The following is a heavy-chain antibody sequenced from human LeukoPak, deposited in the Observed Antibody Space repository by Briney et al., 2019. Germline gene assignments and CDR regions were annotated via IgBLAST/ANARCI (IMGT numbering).Heavy chain of an antibody. CDR1: GDSISDYY. J-gene: IGHJ4*02. CDR3: ARDWELGY. Sequence: SETLSLTCTLSGDSISDYYWNWIRQAPGKGLEWIGYYYSGSTSYNPTLEARVTISFDTSKKQFSLKLRSMTAADTAVYCCARDWELGYWGRGTLVTVSS. CDR2: YYSGST. D-gene: IGHD1-7*01. V-gene: IGHV4-59*01.